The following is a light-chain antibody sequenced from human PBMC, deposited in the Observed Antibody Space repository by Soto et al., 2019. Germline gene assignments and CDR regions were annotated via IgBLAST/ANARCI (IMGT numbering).Light chain of an antibody. J-gene: IGKJ4*01. CDR2: GAS. V-gene: IGKV3-15*01. CDR1: QDIVSN. CDR3: QQYIRWPLT. Sequence: IVMTQSPVTLSVSPGERATLSCRASQDIVSNVAWYQQRPGQAPRLLIWGASTRATDIPARFSGSGSGTEVTLAISSLQSEDFAVYYCQQYIRWPLTFGGGTKVDI.